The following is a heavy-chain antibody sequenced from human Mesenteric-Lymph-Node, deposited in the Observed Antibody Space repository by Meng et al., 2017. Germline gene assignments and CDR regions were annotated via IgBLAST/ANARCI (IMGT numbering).Heavy chain of an antibody. V-gene: IGHV4-4*02. J-gene: IGHJ4*02. D-gene: IGHD2-8*02. CDR3: ARRPTGIDY. CDR2: IHPSGST. CDR1: GVSISSGRW. Sequence: QVQLQESGPGLVKPSGILSLTCAVSGVSISSGRWWTWVRQPPGKGLEWIGEIHPSGSTNYNPSLKSRVTISLDKAKNLFSLELTSVTAADTAVYYCARRPTGIDYWGQGTLVTVSS.